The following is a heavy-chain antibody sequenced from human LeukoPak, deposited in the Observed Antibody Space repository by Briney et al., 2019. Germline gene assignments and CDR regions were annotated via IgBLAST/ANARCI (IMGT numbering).Heavy chain of an antibody. CDR3: VEGGYYFDY. D-gene: IGHD3-16*01. Sequence: SETLSLTCTVSGYSISSGYYWGWIRQPPGKGLEWIGSIFHSGSTYYNPSLKSRVTISVDKSKNQFSLKLSSVTAADTAVYYCVEGGYYFDYWGQGTLVTVSS. CDR2: IFHSGST. V-gene: IGHV4-38-2*02. J-gene: IGHJ4*02. CDR1: GYSISSGYY.